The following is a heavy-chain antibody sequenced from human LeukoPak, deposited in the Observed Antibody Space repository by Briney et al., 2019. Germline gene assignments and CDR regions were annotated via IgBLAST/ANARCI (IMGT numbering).Heavy chain of an antibody. D-gene: IGHD1-26*01. J-gene: IGHJ3*01. V-gene: IGHV5-51*01. CDR3: GMSGDRVPLQDDVFDV. CDR2: IYPGDSGP. Sequence: GESLKISCKVSGYSFTSYCIGWVRPMPGKGVEWMGIIYPGDSGPTYSPSFQGQVTISVDKSISTAYLQWSSLQASDTAMYYCGMSGDRVPLQDDVFDVWGQGTMVTVST. CDR1: GYSFTSYC.